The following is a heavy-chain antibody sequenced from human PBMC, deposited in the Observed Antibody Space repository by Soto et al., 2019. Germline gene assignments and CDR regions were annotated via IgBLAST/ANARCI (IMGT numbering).Heavy chain of an antibody. CDR3: ARALGDGYNEAWFDP. Sequence: GASVKVSCKASGYTFTSYAMHWVRQAPGQRLEWIGWINAGNGNTKYSQKFQGRVTITRDTSASTAYMELSSLRSEDTAVYYCARALGDGYNEAWFDPWGQGTLVTVSS. D-gene: IGHD5-12*01. CDR1: GYTFTSYA. V-gene: IGHV1-3*01. CDR2: INAGNGNT. J-gene: IGHJ5*02.